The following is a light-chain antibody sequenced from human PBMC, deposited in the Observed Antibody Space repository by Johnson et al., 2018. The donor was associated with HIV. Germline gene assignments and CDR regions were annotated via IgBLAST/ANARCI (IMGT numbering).Light chain of an antibody. CDR3: GAWDTSLSGGLMG. CDR2: ENN. Sequence: QSVLTQPPSVSAAPGQKVTISCSGSSSNIGNNYVSWYQQLPGTAPKLLIYENNKRPSGIPDRFSGPKSGTSATLGITGLQTGDEADYYCGAWDTSLSGGLMGFGTGTKATVL. J-gene: IGLJ1*01. CDR1: SSNIGNNY. V-gene: IGLV1-51*02.